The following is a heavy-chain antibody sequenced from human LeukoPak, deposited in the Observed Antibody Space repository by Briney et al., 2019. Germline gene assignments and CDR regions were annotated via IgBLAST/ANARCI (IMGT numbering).Heavy chain of an antibody. J-gene: IGHJ4*02. CDR1: GYTFTGYY. D-gene: IGHD3-9*01. CDR2: INLNSGGT. CDR3: ARSPHILTGENFDY. Sequence: ASVKVSCTASGYTFTGYYIHWVRQAPGQGLELMGWINLNSGGTNYAQKFQDRVTMTRDTSITTAYMELSRLRFDDTALYYCARSPHILTGENFDYWGQGTLVTVSS. V-gene: IGHV1-2*02.